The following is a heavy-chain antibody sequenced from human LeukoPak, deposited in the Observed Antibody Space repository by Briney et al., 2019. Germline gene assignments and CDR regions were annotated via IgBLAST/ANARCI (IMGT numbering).Heavy chain of an antibody. CDR2: IKQDGSEK. J-gene: IGHJ4*02. V-gene: IGHV3-7*01. CDR3: ARGVPSGVDYFDY. CDR1: GFTFSSYW. Sequence: GGSLRLSCAASGFTFSSYWMSWVRQAPGKGLEWVANIKQDGSEKYYVDSVKGRFTISRDNAKNSLYLQMNSLRAEDTAVYYCARGVPSGVDYFDYWGQGTLVTVSS. D-gene: IGHD2-15*01.